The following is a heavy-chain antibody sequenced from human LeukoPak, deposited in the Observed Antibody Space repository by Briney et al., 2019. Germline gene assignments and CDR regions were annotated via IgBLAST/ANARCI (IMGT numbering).Heavy chain of an antibody. V-gene: IGHV3-30-3*01. CDR2: ISYDGSNK. Sequence: GGSLRLSCAASGFTFSSYAMHWVRQAPGKGLEWVAVISYDGSNKYYADSVKGRFTISRDNSKNTLYLQMNSLRAEDTAVYYCARDTKGYCSSTSCYLFDYWGQGTLVTVSS. D-gene: IGHD2-2*01. CDR1: GFTFSSYA. J-gene: IGHJ4*02. CDR3: ARDTKGYCSSTSCYLFDY.